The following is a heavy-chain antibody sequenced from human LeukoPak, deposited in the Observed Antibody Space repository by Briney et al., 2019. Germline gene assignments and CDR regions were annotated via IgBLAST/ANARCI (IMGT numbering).Heavy chain of an antibody. CDR3: ARRHKPRYSYGSDFDY. CDR1: GGSISSSSYY. Sequence: SETLSLTCTVSGGSISSSSYYWGWIRQPPGKGLEWIGSIYYSGSTYYNPSLKSRVTISVDTSKNQFSLKLSSVTAADTAVYYCARRHKPRYSYGSDFDYWGQGTLVTVSS. D-gene: IGHD5-18*01. V-gene: IGHV4-39*01. CDR2: IYYSGST. J-gene: IGHJ4*02.